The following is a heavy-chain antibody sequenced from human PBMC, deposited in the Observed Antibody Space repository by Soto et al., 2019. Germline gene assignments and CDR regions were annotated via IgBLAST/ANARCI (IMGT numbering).Heavy chain of an antibody. CDR3: AREKVRQWLVHYYYGMDV. CDR2: ISSSSSTI. CDR1: GFTFSSYS. Sequence: PGGSLRLSCAASGFTFSSYSMNWVRQAPGKGLEWVSYISSSSSTIYYADSVKGRFTISRDNAKNSLYLQMNSLRDEDTAVYYCAREKVRQWLVHYYYGMDVWGQGTTVTVSS. V-gene: IGHV3-48*02. D-gene: IGHD6-19*01. J-gene: IGHJ6*02.